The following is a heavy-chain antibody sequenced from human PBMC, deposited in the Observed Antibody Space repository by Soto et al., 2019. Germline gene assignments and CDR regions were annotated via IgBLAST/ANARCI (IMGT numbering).Heavy chain of an antibody. D-gene: IGHD6-13*01. CDR2: ISYDGSNK. V-gene: IGHV3-30-3*01. Sequence: PGGALRLSCAASAFTFSSYAMHWTRQAPGNWLEWVAVISYDGSNKYYADSVTGRFTISRDNSKNTLYLQMNSLRAEDTAVYYCARDGIPPPSGSWVLDYWGQGTLVTVSS. J-gene: IGHJ4*02. CDR1: AFTFSSYA. CDR3: ARDGIPPPSGSWVLDY.